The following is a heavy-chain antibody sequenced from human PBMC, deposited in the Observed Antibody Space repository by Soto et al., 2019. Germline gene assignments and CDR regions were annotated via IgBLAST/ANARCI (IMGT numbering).Heavy chain of an antibody. CDR1: GDSISSRNW. V-gene: IGHV4-4*02. CDR2: ISHGGNT. Sequence: QVQLQESGPGLVKPSGTLSLTCAVSGDSISSRNWWSWVRQPPGKGLEWIGEISHGGNTNYNPSLQSRVTISVDKSKNPFSLKLSSVTAADTAVYYCARAGWGYCSGFSCDSGLYGMDVWGQGTTVTVSS. D-gene: IGHD2-15*01. CDR3: ARAGWGYCSGFSCDSGLYGMDV. J-gene: IGHJ6*02.